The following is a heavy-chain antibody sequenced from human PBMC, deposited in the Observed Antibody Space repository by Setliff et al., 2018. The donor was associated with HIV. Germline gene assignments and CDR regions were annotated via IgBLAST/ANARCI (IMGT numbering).Heavy chain of an antibody. CDR2: ISDRGTT. V-gene: IGHV4-59*01. CDR1: GVSISAYF. CDR3: ARGGASSKYLDP. J-gene: IGHJ5*02. Sequence: SETLSLTCAVSGVSISAYFWSWIRQSPEKGLEWIAWISDRGTTNYNPSLKSRVTLSVDTSKNQFSLSLTSVTGADTAVYYCARGGASSKYLDPWGQGTLVTISS. D-gene: IGHD2-15*01.